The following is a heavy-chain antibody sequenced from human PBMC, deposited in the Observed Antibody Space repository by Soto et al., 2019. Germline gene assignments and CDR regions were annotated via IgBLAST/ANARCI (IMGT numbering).Heavy chain of an antibody. V-gene: IGHV4-39*01. J-gene: IGHJ6*02. CDR1: GGSISSSSYY. CDR3: ATRRTGYSSSWYYYYGMDV. Sequence: PSETLSLTCTVSGGSISSSSYYWGWIRQPPGKGLEWIGSIYYSGSNYYNPSLKSRVTISADTSKNQFSLKLSSVTAADTAVYYCATRRTGYSSSWYYYYGMDVWGQGTTVTVSS. CDR2: IYYSGSN. D-gene: IGHD6-13*01.